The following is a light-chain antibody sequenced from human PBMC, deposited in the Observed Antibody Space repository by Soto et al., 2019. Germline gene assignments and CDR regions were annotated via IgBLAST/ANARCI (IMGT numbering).Light chain of an antibody. V-gene: IGKV1-33*01. CDR1: QDISNY. CDR2: DAS. CDR3: QQYDNLPPGLT. Sequence: DIQMTQSPSSLSASVGDRVTITCQASQDISNYLNWYQQKPGKAPKLLIYDASNLETRVPSRFSRSGSGTDFTFTISSLQPEDIATYYCQQYDNLPPGLTFGGGTKVEIK. J-gene: IGKJ4*01.